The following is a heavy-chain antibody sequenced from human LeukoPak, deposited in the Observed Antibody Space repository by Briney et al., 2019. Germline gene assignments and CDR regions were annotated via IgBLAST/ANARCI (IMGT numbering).Heavy chain of an antibody. CDR3: AKGPNYFDS. J-gene: IGHJ4*02. CDR2: MNSDGSAT. CDR1: GFSFSNYW. V-gene: IGHV3-74*01. Sequence: GGSLRLSCAASGFSFSNYWMHWVRQAPGKGLVWVTRMNSDGSATYYADSVQGRFTISRDNAKNTLYLQMNSLRAEDAAMYFCAKGPNYFDSWGQGTLVTVSS.